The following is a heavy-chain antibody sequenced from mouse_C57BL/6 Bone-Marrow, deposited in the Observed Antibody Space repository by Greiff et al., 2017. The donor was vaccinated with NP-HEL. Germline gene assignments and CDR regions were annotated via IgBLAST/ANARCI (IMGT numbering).Heavy chain of an antibody. CDR3: TRGVYDYDDY. Sequence: LQESGAELVRPGASVTLSCKASGYTFTDYEMHWVKQTPVHGLEWIGAIDPENGGTAYNQKFKGKAILTADKSSSTAYMELRSLTSEDSAVYYCTRGVYDYDDYWGQGTTLTVSS. D-gene: IGHD2-4*01. V-gene: IGHV1-15*01. CDR1: GYTFTDYE. CDR2: IDPENGGT. J-gene: IGHJ2*01.